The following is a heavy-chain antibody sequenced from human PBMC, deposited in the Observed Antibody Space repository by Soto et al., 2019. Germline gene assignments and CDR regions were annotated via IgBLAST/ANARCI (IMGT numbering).Heavy chain of an antibody. CDR3: ARPLTSGSWYDAFDI. CDR1: GGSISSSSYY. V-gene: IGHV4-39*01. J-gene: IGHJ3*02. Sequence: QLQLQESGPGLVKPSETLSLTCTVSGGSISSSSYYWGWIRQPPGKGLEWIGSIYYSGSTYYNPSLKSRITISVDTSKNQFSLKLSSVTAADTAVYYCARPLTSGSWYDAFDIWGQGTMVTVSS. D-gene: IGHD6-13*01. CDR2: IYYSGST.